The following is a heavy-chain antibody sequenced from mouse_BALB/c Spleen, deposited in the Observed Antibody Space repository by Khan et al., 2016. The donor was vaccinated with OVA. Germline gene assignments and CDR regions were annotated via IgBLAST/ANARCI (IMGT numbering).Heavy chain of an antibody. V-gene: IGHV3-5*02. D-gene: IGHD1-1*01. CDR2: IYYSGTV. CDR3: ARDYGSLYWFFDV. CDR1: GISITSGNYR. Sequence: EVKLLESGPGLVKPSQTVSLTCTVTGISITSGNYRWSWIRQFPGNKLEWIGNIYYSGTVTYNPSLTSRTTITRDTSKNQFFLEMNSLTAEDTATYYCARDYGSLYWFFDVWGAWTTVTVSS. J-gene: IGHJ1*01.